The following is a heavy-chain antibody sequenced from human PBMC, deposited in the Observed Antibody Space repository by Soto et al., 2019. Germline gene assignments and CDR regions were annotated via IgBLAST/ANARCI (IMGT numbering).Heavy chain of an antibody. Sequence: SVKVSCKASGGTFSSYAISWVRQAPGQGLEWMGGIIPIFGTANYAQKFQGRVTITADESTSTAYMELSSLRSEDTAVCYCARDLYYDSSGYSPLYYYGMDVWGQGTTVTVSS. J-gene: IGHJ6*02. V-gene: IGHV1-69*13. CDR1: GGTFSSYA. D-gene: IGHD3-22*01. CDR2: IIPIFGTA. CDR3: ARDLYYDSSGYSPLYYYGMDV.